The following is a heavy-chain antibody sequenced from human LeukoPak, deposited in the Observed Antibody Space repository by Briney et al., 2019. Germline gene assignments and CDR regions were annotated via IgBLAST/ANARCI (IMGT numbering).Heavy chain of an antibody. CDR3: ARQEGSGSYYGINDAIDI. V-gene: IGHV4-38-2*01. Sequence: SETLSLTCAVSGYSISSGYYWGWIRQPPGKGLEWIGSIYHSGSTYYNPSLKSRVTISVDTSKNQFSLKLSSVTAADTAVYYCARQEGSGSYYGINDAIDIWGQGTMVTVSS. CDR1: GYSISSGYY. CDR2: IYHSGST. D-gene: IGHD1-26*01. J-gene: IGHJ3*02.